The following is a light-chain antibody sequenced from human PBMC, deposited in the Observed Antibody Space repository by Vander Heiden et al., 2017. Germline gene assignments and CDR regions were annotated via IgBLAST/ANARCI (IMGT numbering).Light chain of an antibody. CDR2: KAS. CDR1: QSVGSW. CDR3: QQCNGTPLP. Sequence: DIQMTQSPSSLSASVRDRVTITCRASQSVGSWLAWYQQKPGKAPRLLFYKASSLQSGVPSRFSGSGSGTEFTLTITSLQPDDFATYFCQQCNGTPLPFGGGTKVEIK. V-gene: IGKV1-5*03. J-gene: IGKJ4*01.